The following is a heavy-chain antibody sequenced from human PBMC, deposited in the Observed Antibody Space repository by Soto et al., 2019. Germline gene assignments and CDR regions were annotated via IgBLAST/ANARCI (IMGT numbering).Heavy chain of an antibody. CDR2: INPSGGST. V-gene: IGHV1-46*01. CDR1: GYTFTGYY. D-gene: IGHD3-3*01. CDR3: ARDYDFWSGSPARPYYYYYGMDV. Sequence: ASVKVSCKASGYTFTGYYMHWVRQAPGQGLEWMGIINPSGGSTSYAQKFQGRVTMTRDTSTSTVYMELSSLRSEDTAVYYCARDYDFWSGSPARPYYYYYGMDVWGQGTTVTVSS. J-gene: IGHJ6*02.